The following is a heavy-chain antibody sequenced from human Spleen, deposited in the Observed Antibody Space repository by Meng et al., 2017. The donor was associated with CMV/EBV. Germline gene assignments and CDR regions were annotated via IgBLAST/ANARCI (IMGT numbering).Heavy chain of an antibody. CDR1: FCSYA. V-gene: IGHV3-23*01. D-gene: IGHD3-3*01. CDR2: ISGSDGST. Sequence: FCSYAMSWVRQAPGKGLEWVEAISGSDGSTYYADSVKGRFTISRDNSKNTLYLQMNSLRAEDTAVYYCAKDPGPITIFGVAINWFDPWGQGTLVTVSS. J-gene: IGHJ5*02. CDR3: AKDPGPITIFGVAINWFDP.